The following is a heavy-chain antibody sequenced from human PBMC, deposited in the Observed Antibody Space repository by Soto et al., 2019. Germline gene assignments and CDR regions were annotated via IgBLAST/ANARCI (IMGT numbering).Heavy chain of an antibody. V-gene: IGHV4-59*08. CDR3: ARHPASVAPTYYYCYMDV. Sequence: QVQLQESGPGLVKPSETLSLTCTVSGGSISSYYWSWIRQPPGKGLEWIGYIYYSGSTNYNPSLKRRVTISVDTSKNQFSLKLSSVTAADTAVYYCARHPASVAPTYYYCYMDVWGKGTTVTVSS. J-gene: IGHJ6*03. CDR2: IYYSGST. D-gene: IGHD2-2*01. CDR1: GGSISSYY.